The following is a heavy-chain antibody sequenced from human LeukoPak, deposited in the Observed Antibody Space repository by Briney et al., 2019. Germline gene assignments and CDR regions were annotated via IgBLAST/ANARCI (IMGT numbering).Heavy chain of an antibody. CDR2: ISGDGGST. D-gene: IGHD6-19*01. CDR3: ARESDSSGWYDY. V-gene: IGHV3-43*02. CDR1: GVNFDDYA. J-gene: IGHJ4*02. Sequence: GGSLRLSCAAPGVNFDDYAIHCVRQAPGKGLEWVSLISGDGGSTFYADSVRGRFTISRDNSKNSLYLQMSSLRSEDTALYFCARESDSSGWYDYWGQGTLVTVSS.